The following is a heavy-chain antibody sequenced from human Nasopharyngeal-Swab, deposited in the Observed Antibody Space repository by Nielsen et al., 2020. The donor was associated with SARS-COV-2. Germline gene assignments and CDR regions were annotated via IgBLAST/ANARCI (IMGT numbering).Heavy chain of an antibody. CDR1: GFTFDDYA. D-gene: IGHD5-24*01. CDR3: AKDYEGGRDGDAFDI. Sequence: EYLKISCTASGFTFDDYAMHWVRQAPGKGMDGVSLILADGGSTYYADSVKGRFTISRDKSKNSLYLQMKSLRTEDTALYYCAKDYEGGRDGDAFDIWGKLPMVTVSS. J-gene: IGHJ3*02. V-gene: IGHV3-43*02. CDR2: ILADGGST.